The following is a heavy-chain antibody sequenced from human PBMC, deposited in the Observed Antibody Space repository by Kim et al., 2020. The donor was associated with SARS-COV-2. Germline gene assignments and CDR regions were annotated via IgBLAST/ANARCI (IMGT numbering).Heavy chain of an antibody. D-gene: IGHD5-12*01. J-gene: IGHJ4*02. CDR3: AREAPVATTFDY. V-gene: IGHV1-18*01. Sequence: NYAQKLQGRVTMTTDTSTSTAYMELRSLRSDDTAVYYCAREAPVATTFDYWGQGTLVTVSS.